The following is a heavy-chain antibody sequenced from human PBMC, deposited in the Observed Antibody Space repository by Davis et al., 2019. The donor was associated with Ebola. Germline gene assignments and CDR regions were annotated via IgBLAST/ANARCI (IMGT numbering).Heavy chain of an antibody. CDR1: GFTFSSYW. CDR2: IKQDGSEK. Sequence: PGGSLRLSCAASGFTFSSYWMSWVRQAPGKGLEWVANIKQDGSEKYYVDSVKGRFTISRDNAKNSLYLQMNSLRAEDTAVYYCARDPDYGDLYYYYGMDVWGQGTTVTVSS. J-gene: IGHJ6*02. V-gene: IGHV3-7*01. D-gene: IGHD4-17*01. CDR3: ARDPDYGDLYYYYGMDV.